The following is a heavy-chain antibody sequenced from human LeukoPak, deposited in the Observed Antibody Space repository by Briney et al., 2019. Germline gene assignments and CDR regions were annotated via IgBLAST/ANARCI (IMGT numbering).Heavy chain of an antibody. V-gene: IGHV3-30*01. CDR2: ISYDAQYR. J-gene: IGHJ2*01. CDR1: GFTLNSSA. CDR3: ARDRDPRKRGIHWFFDL. Sequence: GGSLRLSCAASGFTLNSSAMHWVRQSPGRGLEWVAVISYDAQYRYYADSLKGRFTISRDDSKNTLALQMKSLGPDDSATYYCARDRDPRKRGIHWFFDLWGRGALVTVSS. D-gene: IGHD7-27*01.